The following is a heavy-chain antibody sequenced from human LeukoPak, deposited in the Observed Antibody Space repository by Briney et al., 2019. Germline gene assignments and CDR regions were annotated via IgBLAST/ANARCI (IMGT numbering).Heavy chain of an antibody. CDR3: ARAVIGRFGWFDP. CDR2: INHSGST. V-gene: IGHV4-34*01. J-gene: IGHJ5*02. CDR1: GGSFSGYY. D-gene: IGHD2-21*01. Sequence: SETLSLTCAVYGGSFSGYYWSWIRQPPGKGLEWIGEINHSGSTNYNPSLKSRVTISVDTSKNQFSLKLSSVTAEDTAVYYCARAVIGRFGWFDPWGQGTLVIVSS.